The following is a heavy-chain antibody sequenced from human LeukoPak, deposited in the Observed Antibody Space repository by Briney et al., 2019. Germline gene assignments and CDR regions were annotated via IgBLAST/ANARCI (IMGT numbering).Heavy chain of an antibody. CDR1: GYTFTSNY. J-gene: IGHJ4*02. V-gene: IGHV1-46*01. CDR2: ISPSGGST. Sequence: ASVKVSCKAFGYTFTSNYMHWVRQAPGQGPEWVGVISPSGGSTTYAQKFQGRVTLTRDMSTSTDYLELSSLRSEDTAVYYCAIGSNSAWELLAYWGQGTLVTVSS. CDR3: AIGSNSAWELLAY. D-gene: IGHD1-26*01.